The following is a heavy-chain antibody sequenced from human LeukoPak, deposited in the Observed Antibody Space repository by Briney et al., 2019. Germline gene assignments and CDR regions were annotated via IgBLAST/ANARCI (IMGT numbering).Heavy chain of an antibody. CDR2: IYYSGST. CDR1: GGSISSYY. Sequence: SETLSLTCTVSGGSISSYYWSWIRQPPGKGLEWIGYIYYSGSTNYNPSLKSRVTISVDTSKNQFSLKLSSVTAADTAVYYCATTDSSGYYHAGAFGIWGQGTMVTASS. V-gene: IGHV4-59*01. J-gene: IGHJ3*02. D-gene: IGHD3-22*01. CDR3: ATTDSSGYYHAGAFGI.